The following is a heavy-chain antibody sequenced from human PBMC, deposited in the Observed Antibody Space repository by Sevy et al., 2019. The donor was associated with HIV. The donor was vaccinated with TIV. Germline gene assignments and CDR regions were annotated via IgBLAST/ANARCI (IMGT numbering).Heavy chain of an antibody. CDR3: AKGYVLRFLEWLPPGPSTHDAFDI. J-gene: IGHJ3*02. D-gene: IGHD3-3*01. V-gene: IGHV3-23*01. Sequence: GESLKISCAASGFTFSSYAMSWVRQAPGKGLEWVSAISGSGGSTYYADSVKGRFIISRDNSKNTLYLQMNSLRAEDTAVYYCAKGYVLRFLEWLPPGPSTHDAFDIWGQGTMVTVSS. CDR2: ISGSGGST. CDR1: GFTFSSYA.